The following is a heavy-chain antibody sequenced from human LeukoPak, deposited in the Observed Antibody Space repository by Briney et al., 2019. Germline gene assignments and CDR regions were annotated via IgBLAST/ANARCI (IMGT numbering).Heavy chain of an antibody. V-gene: IGHV4-34*01. J-gene: IGHJ4*02. CDR2: IYSSGTT. Sequence: KASETLSLTCAVYGGSFSGYYWGWIRQPPGKGLEWIGNIYSSGTTYYNPSLKSRVTISVDPSNNQFSLKLNSVTAEDTAVYYCARADMKGISKTLFDYWGQGTLVTVSS. CDR3: ARADMKGISKTLFDY. CDR1: GGSFSGYY. D-gene: IGHD2-15*01.